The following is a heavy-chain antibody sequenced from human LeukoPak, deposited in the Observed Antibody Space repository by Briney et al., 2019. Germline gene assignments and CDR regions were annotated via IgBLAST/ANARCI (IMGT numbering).Heavy chain of an antibody. CDR2: VSGSGEST. CDR1: GFAFSRHA. CDR3: VKDLGDDYENAFDF. J-gene: IGHJ3*01. D-gene: IGHD4-17*01. Sequence: PGGSLRLSCEASGFAFSRHAMSWVRHPPGGGLEWVSSVSGSGESTFYAASVKRRFTISRDNSKNTVYLQMNSLRAEDTAPYYCVKDLGDDYENAFDFWGQGTLVTVSS. V-gene: IGHV3-23*01.